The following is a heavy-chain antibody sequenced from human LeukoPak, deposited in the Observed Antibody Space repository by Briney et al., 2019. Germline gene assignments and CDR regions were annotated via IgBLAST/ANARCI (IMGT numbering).Heavy chain of an antibody. D-gene: IGHD4-11*01. Sequence: SETLSLTCTVSGGSISSSSYYWGWIRQPAGKGLEWIGRIYAGGRSNYNPSLRSRVTISVDTSKNQFSLKLSSVTAADTAVYYCARRRADSRMKYAFDIWGQGTMVTVSS. CDR1: GGSISSSSYY. CDR3: ARRRADSRMKYAFDI. CDR2: IYAGGRS. J-gene: IGHJ3*02. V-gene: IGHV4-61*02.